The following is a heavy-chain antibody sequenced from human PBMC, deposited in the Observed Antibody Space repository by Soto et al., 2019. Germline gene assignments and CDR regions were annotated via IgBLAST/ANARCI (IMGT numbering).Heavy chain of an antibody. CDR2: ISRSSSYT. CDR1: GFTFSDYY. J-gene: IGHJ4*02. V-gene: IGHV3-11*06. Sequence: PGGPLRLSCAASGFTFSDYYMSLIRQAPGKGLEWVSYISRSSSYTNYADSVKGRFTISRDNAKNSLYLQMNSLRAENTAVYYCARGPQHYYDSSGSEYLGQGTMVTVSS. CDR3: ARGPQHYYDSSGSEY. D-gene: IGHD3-22*01.